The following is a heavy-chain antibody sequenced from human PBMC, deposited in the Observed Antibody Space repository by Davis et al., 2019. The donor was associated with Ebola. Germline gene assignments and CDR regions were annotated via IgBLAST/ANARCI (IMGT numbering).Heavy chain of an antibody. CDR3: ARSGLAVAGPYYYYGMDV. CDR2: ISSSGSYI. Sequence: GESLKISCAASGFTFSIYTMNWVRQAPGEGLEWVSSISSSGSYIYYPDSVRGRFTISRDNAKNSLYLQMNSLRAEDTAVYYCARSGLAVAGPYYYYGMDVWGQGTTVTVSS. CDR1: GFTFSIYT. J-gene: IGHJ6*02. D-gene: IGHD6-19*01. V-gene: IGHV3-21*01.